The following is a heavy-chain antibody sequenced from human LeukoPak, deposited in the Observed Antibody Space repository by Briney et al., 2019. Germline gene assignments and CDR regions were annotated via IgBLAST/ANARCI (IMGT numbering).Heavy chain of an antibody. D-gene: IGHD3-10*01. J-gene: IGHJ6*02. CDR1: GYTFTSYY. Sequence: GASVKVSCKASGYTFTSYYMHWVRQAPGQGLEWMGIINPSGGSTSYTQKFQGRVTMTRDTSTSTAYMELRSLRSDDTAVYYCARGGSGSYPHLSYYGMDVWGQGTTVTVSS. V-gene: IGHV1-46*01. CDR2: INPSGGST. CDR3: ARGGSGSYPHLSYYGMDV.